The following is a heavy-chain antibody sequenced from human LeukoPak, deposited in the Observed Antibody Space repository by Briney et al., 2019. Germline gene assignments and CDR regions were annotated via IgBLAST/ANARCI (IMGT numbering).Heavy chain of an antibody. CDR3: ARDRRATVGRSGESHYFDS. J-gene: IGHJ4*02. CDR1: GFTFRNYG. Sequence: TGGSLRLSCAASGFTFRNYGMHWVRQAPGKGLEWVAVIWYDGSIRYYADSVKGRFTISRDNSKNTLSLQMNSLRADDTAVYYCARDRRATVGRSGESHYFDSWGQGTLVTVSS. D-gene: IGHD7-27*01. V-gene: IGHV3-33*08. CDR2: IWYDGSIR.